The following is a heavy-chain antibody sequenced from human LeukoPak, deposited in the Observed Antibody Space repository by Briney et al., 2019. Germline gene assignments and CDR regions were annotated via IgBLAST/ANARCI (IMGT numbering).Heavy chain of an antibody. D-gene: IGHD3-16*02. CDR2: ISHSGST. V-gene: IGHV4-34*01. J-gene: IGHJ5*02. Sequence: SETLSLTCAVYGGSFSGYYWSWIRQPPGKGLEWIGEISHSGSTNYNPSLESRVTISVDTSKNQFSLKLSSVTAADTAVYYCARGIIVWGSYRFNWFDPWGQGTLVTVSS. CDR3: ARGIIVWGSYRFNWFDP. CDR1: GGSFSGYY.